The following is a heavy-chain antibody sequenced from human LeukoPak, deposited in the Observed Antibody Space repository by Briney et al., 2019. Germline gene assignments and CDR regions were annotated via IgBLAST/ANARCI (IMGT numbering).Heavy chain of an antibody. CDR3: ARAGYTGPFDY. J-gene: IGHJ4*02. CDR2: ISSSSSTI. Sequence: GGSLRLSCAASGFTFSSYSTNWVRQAPGKGLEWVSYISSSSSTIYYADSVKGRFTISRDNAKNSLYLQMNSLRAEDTAVYYCARAGYTGPFDYWGQGTLVTVSS. V-gene: IGHV3-48*01. D-gene: IGHD5-24*01. CDR1: GFTFSSYS.